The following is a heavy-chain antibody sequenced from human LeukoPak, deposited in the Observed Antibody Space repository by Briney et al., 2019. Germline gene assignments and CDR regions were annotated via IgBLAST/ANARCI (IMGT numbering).Heavy chain of an antibody. D-gene: IGHD2-15*01. CDR3: ATLYCSGGSCYELGYYYGMDV. V-gene: IGHV1-69*04. Sequence: SVKVSCKASGGTFSSYAISWVRQAPGQGLEWMGRIIPILGIANYAQKFQGRVTITADKSTSTAYIELSSLRSEDTAVYYCATLYCSGGSCYELGYYYGMDVWGQGTTVTVSS. CDR1: GGTFSSYA. J-gene: IGHJ6*02. CDR2: IIPILGIA.